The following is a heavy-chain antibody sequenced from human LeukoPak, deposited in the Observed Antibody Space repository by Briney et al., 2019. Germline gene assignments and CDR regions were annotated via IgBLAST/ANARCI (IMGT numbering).Heavy chain of an antibody. CDR1: GYTFTAHY. CDR2: IDPNSGGT. Sequence: ASVKVSCRASGYTFTAHYIHWVRQTPGQGLEWMGWIDPNSGGTNYAQKFLGSVTMTGDTSINTAFMELSRLRSDDTAIYYCARGRGTTMVRGVITNYFDLWGRGSLVTVSS. D-gene: IGHD3-10*01. CDR3: ARGRGTTMVRGVITNYFDL. V-gene: IGHV1-2*02. J-gene: IGHJ2*01.